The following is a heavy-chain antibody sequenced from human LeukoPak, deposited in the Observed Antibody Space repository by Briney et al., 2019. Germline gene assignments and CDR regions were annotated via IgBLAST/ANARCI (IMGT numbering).Heavy chain of an antibody. Sequence: GGSLRLSCTASGFTFGDYAMSWVRQALGKGLEWVGFIRSKAYGGTTEYAASVKGRFTISRDDSKSIAYLQMNSLKTEDTAVYYCTRDLLYGDYGGYYYYGMDVWGQGTTVTVSS. J-gene: IGHJ6*02. CDR3: TRDLLYGDYGGYYYYGMDV. D-gene: IGHD4-17*01. V-gene: IGHV3-49*04. CDR2: IRSKAYGGTT. CDR1: GFTFGDYA.